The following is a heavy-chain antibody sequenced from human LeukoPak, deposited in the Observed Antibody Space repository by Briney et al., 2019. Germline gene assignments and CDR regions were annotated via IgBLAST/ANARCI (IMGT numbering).Heavy chain of an antibody. CDR3: ARLDTIFGVVSDY. CDR1: GGSFSGYY. V-gene: IGHV4-34*01. CDR2: INHSGST. Sequence: SETLSLTCVVYGGSFSGYYWSWIRQPPGKGLEWIGEINHSGSTNYNPSLKSRVTISVDTSKNQFSLKLSSVTAADTAVYYCARLDTIFGVVSDYWGQGTLVTVSS. J-gene: IGHJ4*02. D-gene: IGHD3-3*01.